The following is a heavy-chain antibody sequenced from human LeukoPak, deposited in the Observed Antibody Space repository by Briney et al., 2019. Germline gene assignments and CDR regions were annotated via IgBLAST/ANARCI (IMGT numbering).Heavy chain of an antibody. J-gene: IGHJ4*02. CDR2: IYPDDSNT. CDR1: GYTFSNYW. CDR3: ARSRDSSGYYYLI. V-gene: IGHV5-51*03. Sequence: PGESLKISCEASGYTFSNYWIGWVRQMPGKGLEWMGMIYPDDSNTIYSPSFQGQVTISADKSISTAYLQWSSLKASDTATYYCARSRDSSGYYYLIWGRGTLVTVSS. D-gene: IGHD3-22*01.